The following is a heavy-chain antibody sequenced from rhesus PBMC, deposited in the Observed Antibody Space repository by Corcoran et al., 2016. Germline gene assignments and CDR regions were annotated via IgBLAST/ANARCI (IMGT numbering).Heavy chain of an antibody. Sequence: QVQLQESGPGLVKPSETLSLPCAVSGGSLSDSSYWTWIRQPPGTGLGWIGYFYGRGGSTYNNPSLKSRVTISTDTSKNQFSLKLSSVTAADTAVYYCAREPPMDSWSWTYFDYWGQGVLVTVSS. CDR2: FYGRGGST. J-gene: IGHJ4*01. CDR3: AREPPMDSWSWTYFDY. V-gene: IGHV4-106*01. D-gene: IGHD2-21*01. CDR1: GGSLSDSSY.